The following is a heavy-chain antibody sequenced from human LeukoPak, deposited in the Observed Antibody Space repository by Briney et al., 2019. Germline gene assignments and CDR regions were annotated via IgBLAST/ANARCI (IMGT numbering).Heavy chain of an antibody. CDR2: IKQDGSEK. D-gene: IGHD6-19*01. V-gene: IGHV3-7*01. CDR1: GFTFSSYW. Sequence: GGSLRLSCAASGFTFSSYWMSWVRQAPGKGLEWVANIKQDGSEKYYVDSVKGRFTISRDNAKNSLYLQMNSLRAEDTAVYYCAREGGSGRYYFDYWGQGTLVTVSS. CDR3: AREGGSGRYYFDY. J-gene: IGHJ4*02.